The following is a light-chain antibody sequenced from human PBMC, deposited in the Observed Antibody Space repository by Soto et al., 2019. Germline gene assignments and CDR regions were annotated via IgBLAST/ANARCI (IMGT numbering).Light chain of an antibody. V-gene: IGKV1-16*02. Sequence: DIQMTQSPSSLSASVGDRVTITCRASQGIRKYLAWFQQIPGKAPNSLIYAASTLQSGVPSKFSGSGSGTEFTLTISSLQPEDFATYYCQQYDTYPLTFGGGTKVEIK. J-gene: IGKJ4*01. CDR3: QQYDTYPLT. CDR2: AAS. CDR1: QGIRKY.